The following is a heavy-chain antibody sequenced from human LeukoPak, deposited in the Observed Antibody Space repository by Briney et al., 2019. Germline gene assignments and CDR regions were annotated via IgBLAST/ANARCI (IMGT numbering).Heavy chain of an antibody. CDR1: GFTFSSYW. V-gene: IGHV3-7*01. CDR3: AKAPRPGYCSGGSCYPVFDY. J-gene: IGHJ4*02. Sequence: GGSLRLSCAASGFTFSSYWMSWVRQAPGKGLEWVANIKQDGSEKYYVDSVKGRFTISRDNAKNSLYLQMNSWRAEDTAVYYCAKAPRPGYCSGGSCYPVFDYWGQGTLVTASS. D-gene: IGHD2-15*01. CDR2: IKQDGSEK.